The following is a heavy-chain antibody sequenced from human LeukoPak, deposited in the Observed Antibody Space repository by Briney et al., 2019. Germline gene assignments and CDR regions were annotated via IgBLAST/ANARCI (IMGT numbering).Heavy chain of an antibody. CDR3: ARASYVASGFDL. Sequence: GGSLRLSCAASGFTFSSYWMSWVRQAPGKGLEWVANIKEDGSEKYYVDSVKGRFTIFRDNAKKSLYLQMNSLRAEDTAVYYCARASYVASGFDLWGQGILVTVSS. CDR2: IKEDGSEK. D-gene: IGHD6-13*01. V-gene: IGHV3-7*01. J-gene: IGHJ5*02. CDR1: GFTFSSYW.